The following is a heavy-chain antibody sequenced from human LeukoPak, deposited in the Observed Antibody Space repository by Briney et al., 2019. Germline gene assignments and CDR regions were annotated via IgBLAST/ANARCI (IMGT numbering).Heavy chain of an antibody. Sequence: SVKVSCKASGGTFSSYAISWARQAPGQGLEWMGGIIPIFGTANYAQKFQGRVTITADESTSTAYMELSSLRSEDTAVYYCAKARDCSGGSCYFRYYFDYWGQETLVTVSS. D-gene: IGHD2-15*01. V-gene: IGHV1-69*13. CDR1: GGTFSSYA. CDR2: IIPIFGTA. J-gene: IGHJ4*02. CDR3: AKARDCSGGSCYFRYYFDY.